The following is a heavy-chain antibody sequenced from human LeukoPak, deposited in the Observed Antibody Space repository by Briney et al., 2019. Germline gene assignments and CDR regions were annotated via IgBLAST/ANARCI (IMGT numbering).Heavy chain of an antibody. J-gene: IGHJ5*02. D-gene: IGHD3-22*01. CDR1: GGSISSGGYS. V-gene: IGHV4-30-2*01. CDR2: IYHSGST. CDR3: ARGLDYYDSSAPGWFDP. Sequence: PSETLSLTCAVSGGSISSGGYSWSWIRQPPGKGLEWIGYIYHSGSTYYNPSLKSRVTISVARSKNQFSLKLSSVTAADTAVYYCARGLDYYDSSAPGWFDPWGQGTLVTVSS.